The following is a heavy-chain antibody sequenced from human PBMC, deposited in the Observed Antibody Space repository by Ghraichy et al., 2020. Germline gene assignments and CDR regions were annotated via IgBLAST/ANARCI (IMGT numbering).Heavy chain of an antibody. CDR1: GFALSNYW. J-gene: IGHJ4*02. V-gene: IGHV3-74*01. D-gene: IGHD2-15*01. CDR2: IKSDGTDR. CDR3: AREYCRGGRCFFGTGGSHFDY. Sequence: GESLNISCAASGFALSNYWMHWVRQAPGKGLLWVSRIKSDGTDRTYADSVKGRFTISRDNAKNTLYLQMNSVRAEDTAVYYCAREYCRGGRCFFGTGGSHFDYWGQGILVTVSS.